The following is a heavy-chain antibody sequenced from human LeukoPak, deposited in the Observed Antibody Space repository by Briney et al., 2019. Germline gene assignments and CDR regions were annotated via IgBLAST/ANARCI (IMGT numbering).Heavy chain of an antibody. V-gene: IGHV4-38-2*02. J-gene: IGHJ5*02. CDR3: AREGHNWFDP. CDR1: GYSISSGYY. Sequence: SETLSLTCTVSGYSISSGYYWGWIRQPPGKGLEWIGSIYHSGSTYYNPSLKSRVTISVDTSKNQFSLKLSSVTAADTAVYYCAREGHNWFDPWGQGTLVTVSS. CDR2: IYHSGST.